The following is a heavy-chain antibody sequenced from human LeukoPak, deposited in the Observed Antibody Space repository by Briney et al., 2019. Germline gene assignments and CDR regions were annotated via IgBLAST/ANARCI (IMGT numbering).Heavy chain of an antibody. CDR2: ISWNSGSI. D-gene: IGHD2-21*01. Sequence: PGGSLGLSCAASGFTFDDYAMHWVRQAPGKGLEWVSGISWNSGSIGYADSVKGRFTISRDNAKNSLYLQMNSLRAEDTALYYCAKDAEAYSACFDYWGQGTLVTVSS. CDR1: GFTFDDYA. V-gene: IGHV3-9*01. CDR3: AKDAEAYSACFDY. J-gene: IGHJ4*02.